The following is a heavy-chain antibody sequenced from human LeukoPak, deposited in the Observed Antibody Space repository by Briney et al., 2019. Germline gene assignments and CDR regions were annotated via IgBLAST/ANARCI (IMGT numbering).Heavy chain of an antibody. D-gene: IGHD2-2*01. CDR1: GASISSDY. Sequence: SETLSLTCIVSGASISSDYWSWIRQPAGKGLEWIGRIYTSGSTNYNPSLKSRVTMSVDTSKNQFSLKLSSVTAADTAVYYCARDSRTFIVVVPAATSYYYYYMDVWGKGTTVTISS. CDR2: IYTSGST. CDR3: ARDSRTFIVVVPAATSYYYYYMDV. J-gene: IGHJ6*03. V-gene: IGHV4-4*07.